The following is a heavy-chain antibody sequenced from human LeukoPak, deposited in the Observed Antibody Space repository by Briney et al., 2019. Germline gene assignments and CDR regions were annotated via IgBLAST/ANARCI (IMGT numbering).Heavy chain of an antibody. CDR1: GFTFSSYA. D-gene: IGHD6-19*01. CDR2: ISGSGGST. V-gene: IGHV3-23*01. CDR3: AKDTIEVGGYYFDY. J-gene: IGHJ4*02. Sequence: PGGSLRLSCEVSGFTFSSYAMSWVRQAPGKGLEWVSGISGSGGSTYYADSVKGRFTTSRDNSKNTLYLQMNSLRAEDTAVYYCAKDTIEVGGYYFDYWGQGTLVTVSS.